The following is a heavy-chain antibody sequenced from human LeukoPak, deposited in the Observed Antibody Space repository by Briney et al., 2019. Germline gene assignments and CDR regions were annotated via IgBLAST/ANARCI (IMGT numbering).Heavy chain of an antibody. D-gene: IGHD1-1*01. V-gene: IGHV4-34*01. CDR3: ARGTGTRIY. CDR2: INHSGST. Sequence: PSETLSLTCAVYGGSFSGYYWSWIRQPPGKGLEWIGEINHSGSTNYNPSLKSRVTISVDTSKNQFSLKLSSVTAADTAVYYCARGTGTRIYWGQGTLVTVSS. J-gene: IGHJ4*02. CDR1: GGSFSGYY.